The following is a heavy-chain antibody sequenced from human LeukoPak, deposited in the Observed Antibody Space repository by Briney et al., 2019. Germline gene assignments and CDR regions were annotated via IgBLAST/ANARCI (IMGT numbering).Heavy chain of an antibody. CDR1: GGSISSST. V-gene: IGHV4-4*07. J-gene: IGHJ6*02. CDR3: ARDRGHYYYGMDV. CDR2: RYTVGST. D-gene: IGHD6-25*01. Sequence: PSETLSLTCLVSGGSISSSTWNWIRQPAGKGLEWIGRRYTVGSTHYNPSLKSRVTMSVDTSTNQLYLKLTSVTAADTAVYYCARDRGHYYYGMDVWGQGTTVTVSS.